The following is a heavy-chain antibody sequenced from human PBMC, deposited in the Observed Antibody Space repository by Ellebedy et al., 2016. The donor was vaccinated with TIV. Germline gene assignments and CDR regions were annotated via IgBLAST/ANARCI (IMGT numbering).Heavy chain of an antibody. V-gene: IGHV1-24*01. Sequence: AASVKVSWKVSGYTLSELSMHWARQAPGKGLEWMGGFDPEDGEAIYAQKLQGRVTMTRDTSTSTVYMELSSLRSEDTAVYYCARAHYGSGSYSHFDYWGQGTLVTVSS. J-gene: IGHJ4*02. CDR1: GYTLSELS. CDR3: ARAHYGSGSYSHFDY. CDR2: FDPEDGEA. D-gene: IGHD3-10*01.